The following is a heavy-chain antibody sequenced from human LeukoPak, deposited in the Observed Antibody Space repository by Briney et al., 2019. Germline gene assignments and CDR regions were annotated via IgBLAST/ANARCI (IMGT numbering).Heavy chain of an antibody. J-gene: IGHJ4*02. V-gene: IGHV1-69*01. D-gene: IGHD6-19*01. CDR2: IIPIFGTA. Sequence: SVKVSCKASGGTFSSYAISWVRQAPGQGLEWTGGIIPIFGTANYAQKFQGRVTITADESTSTAYMELSSLRSEDTAVYYCARGTVAVAAYDYWGQGTLVTVSS. CDR1: GGTFSSYA. CDR3: ARGTVAVAAYDY.